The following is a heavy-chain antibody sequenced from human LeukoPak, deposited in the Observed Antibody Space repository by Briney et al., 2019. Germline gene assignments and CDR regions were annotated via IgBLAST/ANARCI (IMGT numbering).Heavy chain of an antibody. V-gene: IGHV1-46*01. CDR3: ARGDPNYYYMDV. CDR2: VNPGGDST. Sequence: GASVKVSCKASGYTFTKYYIHRVRQAPGQGFEWMGVVNPGGDSTAYAQKFQGRVTMTRDMSTSTVYMELSSLRSDDTAVYYCARGDPNYYYMDVWGTGTTVTVSS. J-gene: IGHJ6*03. CDR1: GYTFTKYY.